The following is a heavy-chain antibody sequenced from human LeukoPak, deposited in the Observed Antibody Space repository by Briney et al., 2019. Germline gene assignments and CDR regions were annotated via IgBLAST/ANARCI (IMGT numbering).Heavy chain of an antibody. D-gene: IGHD4-11*01. Sequence: SETLSLTCTVSGGSISSYYWSWIRQPAGKGLEWIGRIYTSGSTNYNPSLKSRVTMSVDTSKNQFPLKLSSVTAADTAVYYCASHDYSNSRLFSWGQGTLVTVSS. V-gene: IGHV4-4*07. CDR2: IYTSGST. CDR1: GGSISSYY. CDR3: ASHDYSNSRLFS. J-gene: IGHJ5*02.